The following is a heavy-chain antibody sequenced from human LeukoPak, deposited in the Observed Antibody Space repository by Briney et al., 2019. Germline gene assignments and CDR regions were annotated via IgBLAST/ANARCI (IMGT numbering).Heavy chain of an antibody. CDR3: ARPRGYSSSWRDTFDI. CDR1: GFTFSSYW. CDR2: INSDGSTT. J-gene: IGHJ3*02. V-gene: IGHV3-74*01. D-gene: IGHD6-13*01. Sequence: GGSVRLSCAASGFTFSSYWMHWVRQAPGKGLVWVSRINSDGSTTNYADSVKGRFTISRDNAKNTVYLQMNSLRAEDTAVYYCARPRGYSSSWRDTFDIWGQGTMVTVSS.